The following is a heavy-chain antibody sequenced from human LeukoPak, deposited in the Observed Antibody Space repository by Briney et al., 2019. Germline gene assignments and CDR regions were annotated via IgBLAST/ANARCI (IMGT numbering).Heavy chain of an antibody. Sequence: SETLSLTCTVSGGSISNSTYYWGWIRQPPGKGLEWIGCIYRSGSTYYNPSFKSRVTISVDTSKNQFSLKLRSVTAADTAVYYCARHVPGYSNTWPGPWGQGTLVTVSS. CDR1: GGSISNSTYY. CDR2: IYRSGST. V-gene: IGHV4-39*01. D-gene: IGHD4-11*01. J-gene: IGHJ5*02. CDR3: ARHVPGYSNTWPGP.